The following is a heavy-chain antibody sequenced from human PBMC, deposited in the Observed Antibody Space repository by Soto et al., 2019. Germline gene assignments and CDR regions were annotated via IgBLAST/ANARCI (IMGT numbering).Heavy chain of an antibody. D-gene: IGHD3-16*01. CDR2: IKQDGSEK. CDR3: ARGNDYIMDV. Sequence: EAQLVESGGGLVQPGGSLRLPCAAAGFTFSRYWMSWVRQAPGKGLEWVANIKQDGSEKYYVDSVKARFTISRDNAKNPLYLQMNSLRAEDTAVYYCARGNDYIMDVWGKGTTVTVSS. CDR1: GFTFSRYW. V-gene: IGHV3-7*01. J-gene: IGHJ6*04.